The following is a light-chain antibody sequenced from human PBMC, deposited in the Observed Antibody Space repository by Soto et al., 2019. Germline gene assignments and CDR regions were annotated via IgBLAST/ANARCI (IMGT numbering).Light chain of an antibody. CDR1: QSVSSSY. CDR3: QQYHSWPPT. V-gene: IGKV3-20*01. J-gene: IGKJ1*01. Sequence: EIVLTQSPATLSLSPGERATLSCRASQSVSSSYLAWYQQKPGQAPRLLIYGASSRATGIPDRFSGSGSGTDFTLTISSLQSEDFAVYYCQQYHSWPPTFGQGTKVDIK. CDR2: GAS.